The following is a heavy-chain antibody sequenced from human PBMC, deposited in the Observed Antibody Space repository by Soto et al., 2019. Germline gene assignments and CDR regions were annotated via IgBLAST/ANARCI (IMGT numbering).Heavy chain of an antibody. J-gene: IGHJ6*02. CDR2: INPSGGST. CDR3: ARDLSAITMIVVVIPDKYYGMDV. Sequence: SVKVSCKASGYTFTSYYMHWARQAPGQGLEWMGIINPSGGSTSYAQKFQGRVTMTRDTSTSTVYMELSSLRSEDTAVYYCARDLSAITMIVVVIPDKYYGMDVWGQGTKVTVSS. D-gene: IGHD3-22*01. CDR1: GYTFTSYY. V-gene: IGHV1-46*01.